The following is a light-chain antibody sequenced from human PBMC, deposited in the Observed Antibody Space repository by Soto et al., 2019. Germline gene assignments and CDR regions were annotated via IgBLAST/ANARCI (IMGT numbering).Light chain of an antibody. J-gene: IGLJ2*01. V-gene: IGLV6-57*04. CDR2: KGN. Sequence: NFMLTQSHSVSESPGKTVSISCTRSSGDIANNYVQWFQQRPGSAPTTVIYKGNQRPSGVPDRFSGSIDSSSNSASLTISGLKTEDEADYFCQSYYSSDVVFGGGTKLTVL. CDR3: QSYYSSDVV. CDR1: SGDIANNY.